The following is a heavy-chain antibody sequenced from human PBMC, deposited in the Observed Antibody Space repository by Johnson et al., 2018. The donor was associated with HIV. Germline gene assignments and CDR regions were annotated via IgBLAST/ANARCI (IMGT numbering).Heavy chain of an antibody. CDR1: GFTFRNYA. CDR3: ASMVTTGGDAFDI. Sequence: QVQLVESGGGVVQPGGSLRLSCAASGFTFRNYAMSWVRQAPGKGLEWVSYISSSGSTIYYADSVKGRFTISRDNAKNSLYLQMNSLRAEDTAVYYCASMVTTGGDAFDIWGQGTMVTVSS. CDR2: ISSSGSTI. V-gene: IGHV3-11*04. D-gene: IGHD2-21*02. J-gene: IGHJ3*02.